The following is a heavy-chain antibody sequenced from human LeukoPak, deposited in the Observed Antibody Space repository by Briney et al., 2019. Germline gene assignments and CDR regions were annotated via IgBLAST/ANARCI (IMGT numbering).Heavy chain of an antibody. CDR2: IYWDDDR. V-gene: IGHV2-5*02. CDR3: AHRKNYYDSSVFDN. CDR1: GFSLNTRGVG. Sequence: SGPTLLNPPQPLTLTCTFSGFSLNTRGVGVGWIRQPPVRALEWLALIYWDDDRRYSPSLKSRLTITKDTSKNQVVLTMTNMDPVDTATYFCAHRKNYYDSSVFDNWGQGTLVTVSS. D-gene: IGHD3-22*01. J-gene: IGHJ4*02.